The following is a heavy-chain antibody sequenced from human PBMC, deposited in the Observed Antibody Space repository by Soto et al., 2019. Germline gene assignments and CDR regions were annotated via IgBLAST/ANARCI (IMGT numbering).Heavy chain of an antibody. CDR2: IWYDGSNK. V-gene: IGHV3-33*01. CDR3: ARDNGDDARSFYYYYYGMDV. D-gene: IGHD4-17*01. Sequence: GGSLRLSCAASGFTFSSYGMHWVRQAPGKGLEWVAVIWYDGSNKYYADSVKGRFTISRDNSKNTLYLQMNSLRAEDTAVYYCARDNGDDARSFYYYYYGMDVWGQGTTVTVSS. CDR1: GFTFSSYG. J-gene: IGHJ6*02.